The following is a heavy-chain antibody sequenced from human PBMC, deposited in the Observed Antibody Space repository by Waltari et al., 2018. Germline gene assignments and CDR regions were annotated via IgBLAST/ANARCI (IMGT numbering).Heavy chain of an antibody. J-gene: IGHJ4*02. D-gene: IGHD3-22*01. CDR2: IYYSGST. CDR3: ARRGIVVPTVDY. CDR1: GGSISSSSYY. Sequence: QLQLQESGPGLVKPSETLSLTCTVSGGSISSSSYYWGWIRQPPGKGLEWIGSIYYSGSTYYNPSLKSLVTISVDTSKNQFSLKLSSVTAADTAVYYCARRGIVVPTVDYWGQGTLVTVSS. V-gene: IGHV4-39*01.